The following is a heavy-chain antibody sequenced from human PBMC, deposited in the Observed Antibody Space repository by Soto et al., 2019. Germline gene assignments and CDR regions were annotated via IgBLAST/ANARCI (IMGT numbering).Heavy chain of an antibody. D-gene: IGHD1-7*01. CDR3: ARGSGDWNYVGKYWYFDL. CDR1: GYTFTTYY. V-gene: IGHV1-2*04. CDR2: INPNSGGA. Sequence: QVQLVQSGAEVKKPGTSVKVSCKASGYTFTTYYVHWVRQAPGQGLEWMGWINPNSGGAKYAQKFQDWVTVTRDTSISTAYMELNRLRSDDTAVYYCARGSGDWNYVGKYWYFDLWGRGTLVTVSS. J-gene: IGHJ2*01.